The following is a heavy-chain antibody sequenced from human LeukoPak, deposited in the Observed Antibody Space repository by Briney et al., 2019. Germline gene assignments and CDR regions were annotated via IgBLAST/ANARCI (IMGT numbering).Heavy chain of an antibody. D-gene: IGHD1-26*01. Sequence: TGGSLRLSCAASGFTFSSYSMNWVRQAPGKGLEWVSSISSSSSYIYYADSVKGRFTISRDNSKNTLYLQMNSLRAEDTAVYYCAKEVIVGVSFDYWGQGTLVTVSS. CDR3: AKEVIVGVSFDY. J-gene: IGHJ4*02. V-gene: IGHV3-21*04. CDR1: GFTFSSYS. CDR2: ISSSSSYI.